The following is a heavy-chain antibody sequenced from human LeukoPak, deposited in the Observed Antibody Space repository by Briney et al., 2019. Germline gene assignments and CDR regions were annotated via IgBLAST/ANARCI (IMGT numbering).Heavy chain of an antibody. CDR1: GFTFSSYG. J-gene: IGHJ3*02. V-gene: IGHV3-30*18. D-gene: IGHD6-13*01. CDR2: ISYDGSNK. Sequence: PGGSLRLSCAASGFTFSSYGMHWVRQAPGKGLEWVAVISYDGSNKYYADSVKGRFTISRDNSKNTLYLQMNSLRAEDTAVYYCAKFVGDSSSTDAFDIWGQGTMVTVSS. CDR3: AKFVGDSSSTDAFDI.